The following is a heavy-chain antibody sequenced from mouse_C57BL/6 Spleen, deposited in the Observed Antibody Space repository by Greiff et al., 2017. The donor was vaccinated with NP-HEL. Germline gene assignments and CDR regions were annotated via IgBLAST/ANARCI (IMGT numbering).Heavy chain of an antibody. Sequence: VQLKESGPGLVKPSQSLSLTCSVTGYSITSGYYWNWIRQFPGNKLEWMGYISYDGSNNYNPSLKNRISITRDTSKNQFFLKLNSVTTEDTATYYCARGDPPMDYWGKGTSVTVSS. CDR2: ISYDGSN. CDR3: ARGDPPMDY. J-gene: IGHJ4*01. D-gene: IGHD3-3*01. CDR1: GYSITSGYY. V-gene: IGHV3-6*01.